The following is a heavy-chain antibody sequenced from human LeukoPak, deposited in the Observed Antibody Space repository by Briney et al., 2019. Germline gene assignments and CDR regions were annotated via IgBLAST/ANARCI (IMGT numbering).Heavy chain of an antibody. CDR1: GFTFSSYW. D-gene: IGHD6-19*01. Sequence: GGSLRLSCAASGFTFSSYWMSWVRQAPGKGLEWVANIKQDGSEKYYVDSVKGRFTISRDNAKNSLYLQMNSLRAEDTAVYYCARSRVAGNYYYYGMDVWGQGTTVTVSS. J-gene: IGHJ6*02. CDR2: IKQDGSEK. V-gene: IGHV3-7*01. CDR3: ARSRVAGNYYYYGMDV.